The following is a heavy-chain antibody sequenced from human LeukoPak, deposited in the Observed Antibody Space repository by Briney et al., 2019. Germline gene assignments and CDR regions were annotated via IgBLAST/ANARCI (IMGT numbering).Heavy chain of an antibody. J-gene: IGHJ3*02. CDR3: AREWYYYDSSGSDAFDI. Sequence: GGSLRLSCAASGFTVSSNYMSWVRQAPGKGLEWVSVIYSGGSTYYADSVKGRFTISRDNSKNTLYLQMNSLRAEDTAVYYCAREWYYYDSSGSDAFDIWGQGTMVTVSS. D-gene: IGHD3-22*01. V-gene: IGHV3-66*01. CDR2: IYSGGST. CDR1: GFTVSSNY.